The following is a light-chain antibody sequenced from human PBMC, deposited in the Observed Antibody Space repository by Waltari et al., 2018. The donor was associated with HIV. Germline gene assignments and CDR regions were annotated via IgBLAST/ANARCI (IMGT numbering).Light chain of an antibody. CDR2: GVY. CDR1: TSDIGIFDS. V-gene: IGLV2-14*01. Sequence: QSALTQPASVSGSPGQSITISCAGTTSDIGIFDSVSLYQQPPGRAPQLMIFGVYSRPSGVSSRFSGSKSGNTASLTISGLQAEDEANYYCCSYTAIHTLIFGGGTKLTVL. J-gene: IGLJ2*01. CDR3: CSYTAIHTLI.